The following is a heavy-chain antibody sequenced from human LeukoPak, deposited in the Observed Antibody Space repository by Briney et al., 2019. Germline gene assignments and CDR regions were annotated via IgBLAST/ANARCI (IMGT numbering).Heavy chain of an antibody. CDR1: GFSFSNYA. CDR2: ITTGGIT. D-gene: IGHD3-10*01. J-gene: IGHJ4*02. V-gene: IGHV3-23*01. CDR3: AREEDITMVRGVDY. Sequence: GGSLRLSCTTSGFSFSNYAISWVRQAPGKGLDWVSAITTGGITYYADSVKGRFTISRDNSKNTLYLQMNSLRAEDTAVYYCAREEDITMVRGVDYWGQGTLVTVSS.